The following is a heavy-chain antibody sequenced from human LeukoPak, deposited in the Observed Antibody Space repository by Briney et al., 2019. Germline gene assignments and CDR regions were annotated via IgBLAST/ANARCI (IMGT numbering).Heavy chain of an antibody. CDR1: GYSFTTRG. J-gene: IGHJ4*02. Sequence: GASVKVSCKASGYSFTTRGISWVRQAPGQGLEWMGWISTYSAITNFAQNFQGRVTMTTDTSTSTAYMELRSLRSDDTAVYYCARSTGSFFPFDYWGQGTLVTVSS. D-gene: IGHD1-26*01. V-gene: IGHV1-18*01. CDR2: ISTYSAIT. CDR3: ARSTGSFFPFDY.